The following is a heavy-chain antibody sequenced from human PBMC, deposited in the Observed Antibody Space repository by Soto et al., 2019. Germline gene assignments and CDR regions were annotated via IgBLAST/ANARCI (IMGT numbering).Heavy chain of an antibody. CDR3: AREAGMAAAGTYYYGMDV. CDR1: GDSMSSSDYY. V-gene: IGHV4-39*07. CDR2: IYYSGST. J-gene: IGHJ6*02. D-gene: IGHD6-13*01. Sequence: SETLSLTCAVSGDSMSSSDYYWGWIRQPPGKGLEWIGYIYYSGSTYYNPSLKSRVTISVDTSKNQFSLKLSSVTAADTAVYYCAREAGMAAAGTYYYGMDVWGQGTTVTVSS.